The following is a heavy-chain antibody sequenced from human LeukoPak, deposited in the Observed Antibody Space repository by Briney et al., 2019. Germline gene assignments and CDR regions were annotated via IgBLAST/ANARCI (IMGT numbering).Heavy chain of an antibody. J-gene: IGHJ4*02. CDR1: GFTFSDYW. CDR3: ARARDIDY. Sequence: GGSLRLSCTASGFTFSDYWMTWVRQAPGKGLEWVASMKEDGSEKYYVDSVRGRFTISRDNAENSLYLQMNSLRVDDTAVYYYARARDIDYWGQGTLVTVSS. D-gene: IGHD2-15*01. V-gene: IGHV3-7*03. CDR2: MKEDGSEK.